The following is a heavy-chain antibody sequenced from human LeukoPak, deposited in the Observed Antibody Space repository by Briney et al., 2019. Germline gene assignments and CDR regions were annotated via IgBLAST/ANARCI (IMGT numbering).Heavy chain of an antibody. J-gene: IGHJ5*02. Sequence: PGGSLRLSYAASGFTFSSYWMSWVRQAPGKGLEWVANIKQDGSEKYYVDSVKGRFTISRDNAKNSLYLQVNSLRAEDTAVYYCARSSIAARGWFDPWGQGTLVTVSS. CDR2: IKQDGSEK. CDR1: GFTFSSYW. D-gene: IGHD6-6*01. CDR3: ARSSIAARGWFDP. V-gene: IGHV3-7*05.